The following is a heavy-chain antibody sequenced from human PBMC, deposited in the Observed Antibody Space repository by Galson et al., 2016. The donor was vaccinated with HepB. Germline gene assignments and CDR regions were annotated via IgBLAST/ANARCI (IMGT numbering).Heavy chain of an antibody. J-gene: IGHJ4*02. CDR2: ISSSGYTI. D-gene: IGHD3-10*01. V-gene: IGHV3-11*01. CDR3: VRADYGSGSYYKDDY. Sequence: SLRLSCAASGFSISDYYMSWIRQAPGKGLDWVSYISSSGYTIYYADSVKGRFTISRDNAKNSLYLQMNSLRAEDTAVYYCVRADYGSGSYYKDDYWGQGTLGNVSS. CDR1: GFSISDYY.